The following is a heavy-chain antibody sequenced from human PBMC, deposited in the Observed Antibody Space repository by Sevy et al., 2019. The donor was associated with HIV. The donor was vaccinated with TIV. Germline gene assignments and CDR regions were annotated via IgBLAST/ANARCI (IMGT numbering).Heavy chain of an antibody. Sequence: GGSLRLSCAASGFTFSAYVMNWDRQGPGKGLEWVSSISSSGRYIYYADSVQGRFTISKDNAEDSLYLQMNNLRAEDTAVYYCARDALSGASAYWGQGTLVTASS. V-gene: IGHV3-21*01. CDR3: ARDALSGASAY. D-gene: IGHD1-26*01. CDR1: GFTFSAYV. J-gene: IGHJ4*02. CDR2: ISSSGRYI.